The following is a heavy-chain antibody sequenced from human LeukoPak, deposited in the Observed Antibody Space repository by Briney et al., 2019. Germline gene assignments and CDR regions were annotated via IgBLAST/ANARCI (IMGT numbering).Heavy chain of an antibody. CDR3: ARAEWSQPFDF. CDR1: GLIFSDNY. D-gene: IGHD3-3*01. CDR2: ISSSGSTI. Sequence: GGSLRLSCAASGLIFSDNYMSWIRQAPGKGLEWVSYISSSGSTIYYADPVRGRFTISRDNTKNSLYLQMNSLRAEDTAVYYCARAEWSQPFDFWGQGTLVTVSS. J-gene: IGHJ4*02. V-gene: IGHV3-11*01.